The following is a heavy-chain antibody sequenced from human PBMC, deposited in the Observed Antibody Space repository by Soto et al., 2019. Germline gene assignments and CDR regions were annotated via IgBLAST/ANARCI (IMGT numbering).Heavy chain of an antibody. D-gene: IGHD2-15*01. CDR3: ARDGEEYCSGGSCLGDFDY. CDR2: ISAYNGNT. V-gene: IGHV1-18*03. Sequence: QVQLVQSGAEVKKPGASVKVSCKASGYTFTSYGLSWVRQAPGPGLEWMGWISAYNGNTNYAQKLQGRVTMTTDTSTCTAYMELRSLSSDDMAVSYCARDGEEYCSGGSCLGDFDYWGQGTLVTVSS. CDR1: GYTFTSYG. J-gene: IGHJ4*02.